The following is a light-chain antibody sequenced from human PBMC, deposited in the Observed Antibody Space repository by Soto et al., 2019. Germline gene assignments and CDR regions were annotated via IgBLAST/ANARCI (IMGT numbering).Light chain of an antibody. CDR1: SSDAGGYNF. CDR2: DVS. V-gene: IGLV2-14*03. Sequence: QSVLTQPASVSGSPGQSITISCTGTSSDAGGYNFVSWYQQHPGIAPKLMIYDVSNRPSGVSNRFSGSKSGNTASLTISGLQAEDEADYYCSSYTTSSVVFGGGTKVTVL. J-gene: IGLJ3*02. CDR3: SSYTTSSVV.